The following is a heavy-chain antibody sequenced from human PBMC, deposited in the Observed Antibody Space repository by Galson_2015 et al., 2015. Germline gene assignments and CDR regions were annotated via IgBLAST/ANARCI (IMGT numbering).Heavy chain of an antibody. CDR2: FDPEDGET. Sequence: QSGAEVKKPGESLRISCKVSGYTLSETSIHWVRQAPGEGLEWMGGFDPEDGETNYAQKFQGRVTMTEDTSTDTAYMELSSLRSEDTAVYYCTTPLWLGELPGGRTFDHWGQGTLVTVSS. J-gene: IGHJ4*02. V-gene: IGHV1-24*01. CDR3: TTPLWLGELPGGRTFDH. CDR1: GYTLSETS. D-gene: IGHD3-10*01.